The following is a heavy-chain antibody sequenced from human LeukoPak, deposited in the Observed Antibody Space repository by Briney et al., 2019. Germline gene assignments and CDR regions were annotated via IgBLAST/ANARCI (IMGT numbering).Heavy chain of an antibody. V-gene: IGHV1-2*02. J-gene: IGHJ5*02. D-gene: IGHD5-18*01. Sequence: ASVKASCKASGYTFTGYYMHWVRQAPGQGLEWMGWINPNSGGTNYAQKFQGRVTMTRDTSISTAYMELSRLRSDDTAVYYCARDFRAAMVSDWFDPWGQGTLVTVSS. CDR3: ARDFRAAMVSDWFDP. CDR1: GYTFTGYY. CDR2: INPNSGGT.